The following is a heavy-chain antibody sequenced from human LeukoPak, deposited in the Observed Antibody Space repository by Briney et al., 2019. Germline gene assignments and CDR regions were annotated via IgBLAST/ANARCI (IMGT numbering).Heavy chain of an antibody. CDR1: GFTFSNYD. Sequence: GGSLRLSCAASGFTFSNYDMHWVRQAPGKGLEWVSAISSSSSYIYYADSIKGRFTISRDNAENSLYPQMNSLRAVDTAVYFCARGEEKATITALDSWGQGTLVTVSS. J-gene: IGHJ4*02. V-gene: IGHV3-21*01. D-gene: IGHD5-24*01. CDR2: ISSSSSYI. CDR3: ARGEEKATITALDS.